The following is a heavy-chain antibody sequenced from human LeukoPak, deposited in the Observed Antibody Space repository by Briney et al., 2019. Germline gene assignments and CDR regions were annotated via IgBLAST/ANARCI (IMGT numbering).Heavy chain of an antibody. J-gene: IGHJ6*02. V-gene: IGHV3-33*01. D-gene: IGHD3-16*01. CDR3: ARHGGGGALNRYYYYYYGMDV. Sequence: PGRSLRLSCAASGFTFSSFGMHWVRQAPGRGLEWVAVIWYDGTNKYYADSVKGRFTISRDNSKNTLYLQMNSLRAEDTAVYYCARHGGGGALNRYYYYYYGMDVWGQGTTVTVSS. CDR1: GFTFSSFG. CDR2: IWYDGTNK.